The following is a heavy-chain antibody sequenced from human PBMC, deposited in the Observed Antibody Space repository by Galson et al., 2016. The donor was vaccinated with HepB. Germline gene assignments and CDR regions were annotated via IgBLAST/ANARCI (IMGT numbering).Heavy chain of an antibody. V-gene: IGHV3-53*01. Sequence: SLRLSCAASGFTVTNNYIIWVRQAPGKGLEWVSLIYSGGERRYADSVKGRFTISRDNSKNTAYLQMNSLRVEDTAMYYCGRNVPFNWGQGTLVTVSS. CDR3: GRNVPFN. CDR1: GFTVTNNY. CDR2: IYSGGER. J-gene: IGHJ4*02.